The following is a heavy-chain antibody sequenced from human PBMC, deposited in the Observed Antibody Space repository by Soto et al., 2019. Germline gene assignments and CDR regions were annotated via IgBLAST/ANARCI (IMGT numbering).Heavy chain of an antibody. Sequence: GASVKVSCKVSGYTLTELSMHWVRQAPGKGLEWMGGFDPEDGETIYAQKFQGRVTMTEDTSTDTAYMELSSLRSEDTAVYYCATGNPAHDYSNSLNYYYYYMDVWGKGTTVTVSS. CDR1: GYTLTELS. CDR2: FDPEDGET. J-gene: IGHJ6*03. D-gene: IGHD4-4*01. CDR3: ATGNPAHDYSNSLNYYYYYMDV. V-gene: IGHV1-24*01.